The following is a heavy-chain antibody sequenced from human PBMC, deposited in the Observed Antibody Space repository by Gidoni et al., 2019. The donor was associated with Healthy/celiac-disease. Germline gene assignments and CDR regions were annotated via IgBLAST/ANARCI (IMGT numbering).Heavy chain of an antibody. J-gene: IGHJ6*02. Sequence: EVQLLESGGGLVQSGGSLRLSCEASGITFSSYAMSWVRQAPGKGLEWVSVISGSGGSTYYADSVKGRFTISRDNSKNTLYLQMNSLRAEDTAVYHCAKDRLEYYYYGMDVWGQGTTVTVSS. V-gene: IGHV3-23*01. D-gene: IGHD6-25*01. CDR2: ISGSGGST. CDR1: GITFSSYA. CDR3: AKDRLEYYYYGMDV.